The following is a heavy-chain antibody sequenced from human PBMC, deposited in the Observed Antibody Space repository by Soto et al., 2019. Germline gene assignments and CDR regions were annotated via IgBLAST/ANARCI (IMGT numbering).Heavy chain of an antibody. CDR3: ARGWGYDSNDYYYAY. J-gene: IGHJ4*02. V-gene: IGHV1-69*01. Sequence: QVQLVQSGAEVRKPGSAVKVSCKASGGTFSRHAISWVRQAPGQGLEWMGGIIPIFGTANHAQKFQGRVTIIADESTSPVYMELSSLRSEETSMYYCARGWGYDSNDYYYAYWGQGTLVIVS. D-gene: IGHD3-22*01. CDR1: GGTFSRHA. CDR2: IIPIFGTA.